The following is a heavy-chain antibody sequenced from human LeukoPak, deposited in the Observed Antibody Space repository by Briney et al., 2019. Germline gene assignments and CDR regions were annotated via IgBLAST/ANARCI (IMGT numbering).Heavy chain of an antibody. D-gene: IGHD1-26*01. CDR2: ISSSSSYI. Sequence: GGSLRLSCAASGFTFSSYSMNWVRQAPGKGLEWVSSISSSSSYIYYADSVKGRFTISRDNAKNSLYLQMNSLRAEDTAVYYCAREAQVGGALQSWGQGTLVTVSS. V-gene: IGHV3-21*01. CDR3: AREAQVGGALQS. J-gene: IGHJ5*02. CDR1: GFTFSSYS.